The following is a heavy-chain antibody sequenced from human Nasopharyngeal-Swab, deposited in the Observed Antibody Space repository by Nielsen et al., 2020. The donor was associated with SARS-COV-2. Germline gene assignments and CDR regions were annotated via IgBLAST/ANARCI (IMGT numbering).Heavy chain of an antibody. V-gene: IGHV7-4-1*02. Sequence: ASVKVSCKASGYTFTSFAVDWVRQAPGQGPEWMGWISTNTGTPTYAQGFTGRFVFSLDTSVTTAYLEIISLQVEDTAVYYCARKGQAGAGPINQYFQLWGQGTLVTVSS. CDR1: GYTFTSFA. CDR2: ISTNTGTP. J-gene: IGHJ1*01. D-gene: IGHD6-19*01. CDR3: ARKGQAGAGPINQYFQL.